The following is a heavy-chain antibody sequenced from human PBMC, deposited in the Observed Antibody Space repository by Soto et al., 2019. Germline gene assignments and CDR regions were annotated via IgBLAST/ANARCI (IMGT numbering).Heavy chain of an antibody. CDR1: GGSISSYY. D-gene: IGHD6-19*01. V-gene: IGHV4-59*01. CDR3: ARVSGWYYYYGMDV. Sequence: SETLSLTCTVSGGSISSYYWSWIRQPPGKGLEWIGYIYYSGSTNYNPSLKSRVTISVDTSKNQFSLKLSSVTAADTAVYYCARVSGWYYYYGMDVWGQGTTVTVSS. J-gene: IGHJ6*02. CDR2: IYYSGST.